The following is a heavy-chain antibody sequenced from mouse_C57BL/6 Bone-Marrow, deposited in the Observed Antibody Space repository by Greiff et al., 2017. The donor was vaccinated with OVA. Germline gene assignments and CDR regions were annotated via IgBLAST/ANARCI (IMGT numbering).Heavy chain of an antibody. CDR2: IDPETGGP. CDR3: TRGYSNYYAMDN. Sequence: QVQLQQSGAELVRPGASVTLSCKASGYTFTDYEMHWVKQTPVHGLEWIGAIDPETGGPAYNQKFKGKAILTADKSSSTAYMELRSLTSEDSAVYYCTRGYSNYYAMDNWGQGTSVTVSS. J-gene: IGHJ4*01. CDR1: GYTFTDYE. V-gene: IGHV1-15*01. D-gene: IGHD2-5*01.